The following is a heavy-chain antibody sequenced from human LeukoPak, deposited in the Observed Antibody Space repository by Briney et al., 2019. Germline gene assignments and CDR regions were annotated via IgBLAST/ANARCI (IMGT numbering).Heavy chain of an antibody. CDR2: IIPIFGTA. V-gene: IGHV1-69*13. J-gene: IGHJ4*02. CDR3: AMSYHDRLFDY. Sequence: ASVKVSCKASGGTFISYAISWVRQAPGQGLEWMGGIIPIFGTANYAQKFQGRVTITADESTSTAYMELSSLRSEDTAVYYCAMSYHDRLFDYWGQGTLVTVSS. D-gene: IGHD1-26*01. CDR1: GGTFISYA.